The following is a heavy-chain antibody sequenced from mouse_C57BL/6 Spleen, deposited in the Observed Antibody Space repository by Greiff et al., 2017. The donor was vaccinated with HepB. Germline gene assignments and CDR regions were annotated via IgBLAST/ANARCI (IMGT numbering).Heavy chain of an antibody. CDR2: IYPGSGST. D-gene: IGHD2-5*01. J-gene: IGHJ3*01. CDR3: AAYYSNLGGFAY. Sequence: QVQLQQSGAELVKPGASVKMSCKASGYTFTSYWITWVKQRPGQGLEWIGDIYPGSGSTNYNEKFKSKATLTVDTSSSTAYMQLSSLTSEDSAVYYCAAYYSNLGGFAYRGQGTLVTVSA. CDR1: GYTFTSYW. V-gene: IGHV1-55*01.